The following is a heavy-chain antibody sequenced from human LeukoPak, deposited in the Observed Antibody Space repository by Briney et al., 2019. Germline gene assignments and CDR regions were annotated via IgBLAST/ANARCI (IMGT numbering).Heavy chain of an antibody. CDR2: IIPILGIA. CDR3: AVLGGEFLDY. CDR1: GYTFTGYY. V-gene: IGHV1-69*02. J-gene: IGHJ4*02. D-gene: IGHD3-10*01. Sequence: SVKVSFKASGYTFTGYYMHWVRQAPGQGLEWMGRIIPILGIANYAQEFQGRVTITADKSTSTAYMELSSLRSEDTAVYYCAVLGGEFLDYWGQGTLVTVSS.